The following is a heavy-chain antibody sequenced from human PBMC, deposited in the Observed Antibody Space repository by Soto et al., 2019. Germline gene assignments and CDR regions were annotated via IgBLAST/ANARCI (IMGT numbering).Heavy chain of an antibody. CDR2: INWKGDRS. CDR1: GFTFDDYG. Sequence: QLVESGGGVVRPGGSLRLSCAASGFTFDDYGMSWVRQTPGKGLEWVAGINWKGDRSGHADSVKGRFTISRDNAKNSLNVQMNILRAEDTAFYHCAGEVEGSTGTKLFDPWGQGTLVTVSS. V-gene: IGHV3-20*01. CDR3: AGEVEGSTGTKLFDP. J-gene: IGHJ5*02. D-gene: IGHD1-1*01.